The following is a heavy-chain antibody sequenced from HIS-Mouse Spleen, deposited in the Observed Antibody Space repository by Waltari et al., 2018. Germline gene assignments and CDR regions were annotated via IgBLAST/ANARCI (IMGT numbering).Heavy chain of an antibody. Sequence: EVQLVESGGGWVQPGGSLRLSCAASGFTFSSYSMNWVRQAPGKGLEWVSYISSSSSTIYYADSVKGRFTISRDNAKNSLYLQMNSLRAEDTAVYYCARDLGNWFDPWGQGTLVTVSS. CDR3: ARDLGNWFDP. V-gene: IGHV3-48*01. CDR1: GFTFSSYS. CDR2: ISSSSSTI. J-gene: IGHJ5*02.